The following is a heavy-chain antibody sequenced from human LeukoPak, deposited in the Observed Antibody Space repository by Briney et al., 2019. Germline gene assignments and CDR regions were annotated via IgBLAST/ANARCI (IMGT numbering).Heavy chain of an antibody. J-gene: IGHJ6*04. CDR2: ISSSGSTI. V-gene: IGHV3-48*03. CDR1: GFTFSSYE. D-gene: IGHD4-17*01. CDR3: ARVDYGDNYGMDV. Sequence: PGGSLRLSCAASGFTFSSYEMNWVRQAPGKGLEWVSYISSSGSTIYYADSVKGRFTISRDNAKNLLYLQMNSLRAEDTAVYYCARVDYGDNYGMDVWGKGTTVTVSS.